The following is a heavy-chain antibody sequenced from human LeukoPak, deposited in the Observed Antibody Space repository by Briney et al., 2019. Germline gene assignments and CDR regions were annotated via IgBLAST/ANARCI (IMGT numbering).Heavy chain of an antibody. CDR2: INRSGGST. Sequence: ASVKVSCKASGYTFTSYYMHWVRQAPGQGLEWMGIINRSGGSTSYAQKFQGRVTMTRDTSTSTVYMELSSLRSEDTAVYYCARDYPFEEPDIVVVPAATHVLDYWGQGTLVTVSS. V-gene: IGHV1-46*03. CDR3: ARDYPFEEPDIVVVPAATHVLDY. D-gene: IGHD2-2*01. J-gene: IGHJ4*02. CDR1: GYTFTSYY.